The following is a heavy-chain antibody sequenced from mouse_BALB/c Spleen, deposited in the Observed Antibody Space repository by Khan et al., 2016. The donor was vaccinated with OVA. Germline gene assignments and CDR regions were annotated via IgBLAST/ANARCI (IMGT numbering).Heavy chain of an antibody. CDR3: ARLAYSYDSEGFAY. CDR2: ISTGGHYT. CDR1: GFTFSTYG. J-gene: IGHJ3*01. V-gene: IGHV5-6*01. D-gene: IGHD1-1*01. Sequence: EVHLVESGGDLVEPGGSLKLSCAASGFTFSTYGMSWARQTPDKRLEWVATISTGGHYTYYPDSVRGRFTISRDNAKNTLYLQMTSLKSEDTAMFYCARLAYSYDSEGFAYWGQGTLVTVSA.